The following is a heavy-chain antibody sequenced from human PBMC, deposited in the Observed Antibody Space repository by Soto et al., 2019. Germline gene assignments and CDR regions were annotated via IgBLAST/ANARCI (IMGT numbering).Heavy chain of an antibody. D-gene: IGHD7-27*01. Sequence: SLENPSPPCGVYGGAFSGFYWDWIRPPHGKGLEWIGEIDHRGSTNYTPSLKSRVTMSVDTSKNQFSLKLSSVTAADTAVYHCARAPGDLVYYFDYWGQGTLVTVSS. CDR1: GGAFSGFY. J-gene: IGHJ4*02. CDR2: IDHRGST. CDR3: ARAPGDLVYYFDY. V-gene: IGHV4-34*01.